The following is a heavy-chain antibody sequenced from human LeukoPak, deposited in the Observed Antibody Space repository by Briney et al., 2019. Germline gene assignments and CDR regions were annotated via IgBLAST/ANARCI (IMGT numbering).Heavy chain of an antibody. CDR1: GGTFSSYA. V-gene: IGHV1-69*13. CDR2: IIPIFGTA. CDR3: ARASYYYDSGGYNLDY. J-gene: IGHJ4*02. Sequence: SVKVSCKASGGTFSSYAISWVRQAPGQGLEWMGGIIPIFGTANYAQKFQGRVTITADESTSTAYMELSSLRSEDTAVYYCARASYYYDSGGYNLDYWGQGTLVTVSS. D-gene: IGHD3-22*01.